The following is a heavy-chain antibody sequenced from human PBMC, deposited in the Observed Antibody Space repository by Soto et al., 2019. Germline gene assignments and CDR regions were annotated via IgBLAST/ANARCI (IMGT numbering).Heavy chain of an antibody. V-gene: IGHV1-69*13. Sequence: SVKVSCKASGGTFSSYAISWVRQAPGQGLEWMGGIIPIFGTANYAQKFQGRVTITADESTSTAYMELSSLGSDDTAVYYCARGGSGDYYDSSGYYLDYWGQGTLVTVSS. J-gene: IGHJ4*02. CDR2: IIPIFGTA. D-gene: IGHD3-22*01. CDR3: ARGGSGDYYDSSGYYLDY. CDR1: GGTFSSYA.